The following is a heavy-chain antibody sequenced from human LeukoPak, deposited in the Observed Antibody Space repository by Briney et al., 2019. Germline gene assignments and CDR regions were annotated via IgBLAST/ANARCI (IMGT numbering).Heavy chain of an antibody. Sequence: PSETLSLTCTVSGGSISSSSYYWAWIRQPPGKGLEWIGSIYYSGSTYYNPSLKSRVTISVDTSKNQFSLKLSSVTAADTALYYCATVDGDYDFGYMDVWGKGTTVTVSS. V-gene: IGHV4-39*07. CDR2: IYYSGST. CDR3: ATVDGDYDFGYMDV. CDR1: GGSISSSSYY. J-gene: IGHJ6*03. D-gene: IGHD4-17*01.